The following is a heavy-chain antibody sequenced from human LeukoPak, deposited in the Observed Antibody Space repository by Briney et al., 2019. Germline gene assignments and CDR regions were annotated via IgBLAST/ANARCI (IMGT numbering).Heavy chain of an antibody. D-gene: IGHD7-27*01. J-gene: IGHJ3*02. Sequence: SETLSLTCTVSGGSLSSSSYYWGWSRQPPGKGVEWIWNIYYSGNTSYNPSLKSRLTISVDTSKNQISQKLSSVPAADTAVSYCARFVTGDGAFDIWGQGTMVTVSS. CDR1: GGSLSSSSYY. V-gene: IGHV4-39*01. CDR2: IYYSGNT. CDR3: ARFVTGDGAFDI.